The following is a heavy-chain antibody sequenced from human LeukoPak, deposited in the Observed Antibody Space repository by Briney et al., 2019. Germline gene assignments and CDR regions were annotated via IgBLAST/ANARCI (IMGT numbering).Heavy chain of an antibody. CDR2: IYSGGRT. CDR3: ARPAYYGGTPYYFDY. CDR1: GFTVSSNY. D-gene: IGHD4-23*01. V-gene: IGHV3-66*02. J-gene: IGHJ4*02. Sequence: GGSLRLSCAASGFTVSSNYMSWVRQAPGKGLEWVSVIYSGGRTYYADSVKGRFTISRDNPKNTLYLQMNSLRAEDTAVYYCARPAYYGGTPYYFDYWGQGTLVTVSS.